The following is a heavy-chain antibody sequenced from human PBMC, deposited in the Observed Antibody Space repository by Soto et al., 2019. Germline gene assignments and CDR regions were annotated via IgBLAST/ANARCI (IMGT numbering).Heavy chain of an antibody. V-gene: IGHV3-23*01. D-gene: IGHD2-2*01. CDR3: AKGLRDIVVVPAAY. CDR2: ISGSGGST. CDR1: GFTFSGYA. J-gene: IGHJ4*02. Sequence: EVQLLESGGGLVQPGGSLRLSCAASGFTFSGYAMSWVRQAPGKGLEWVSAISGSGGSTYYADSVKGRFTISRDNSKNTLYLQMNSLRAEDTAVYYCAKGLRDIVVVPAAYWGQGTLVTVSS.